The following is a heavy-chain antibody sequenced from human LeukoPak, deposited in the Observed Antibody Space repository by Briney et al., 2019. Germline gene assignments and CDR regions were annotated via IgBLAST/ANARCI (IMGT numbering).Heavy chain of an antibody. D-gene: IGHD6-13*01. CDR1: GFTVSSNY. CDR3: ARGRYSSRGLDY. J-gene: IGHJ4*02. Sequence: GGSLRLSCAASGFTVSSNYMSWVRQAPGKGLEWVSVIYSGGSTYYAGSVKGRFTISRDNSKNTLYLQMNSPRAEDTAVYYCARGRYSSRGLDYWGQGTLVTVSS. CDR2: IYSGGST. V-gene: IGHV3-53*01.